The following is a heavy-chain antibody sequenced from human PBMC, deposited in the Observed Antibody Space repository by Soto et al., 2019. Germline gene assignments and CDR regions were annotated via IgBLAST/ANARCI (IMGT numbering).Heavy chain of an antibody. D-gene: IGHD2-8*01. J-gene: IGHJ4*02. CDR3: ARDSDLDIVLMVYAPYYFDY. CDR2: ISAYNGNT. Sequence: ASVKVSCKASGYTFTSYGISWVRQAPGQGLEWMGWISAYNGNTNYAQKLQGRVTMTTDTSTSTAYMELRSLRSDDTAVYYCARDSDLDIVLMVYAPYYFDYWGQGTLVTVSS. CDR1: GYTFTSYG. V-gene: IGHV1-18*01.